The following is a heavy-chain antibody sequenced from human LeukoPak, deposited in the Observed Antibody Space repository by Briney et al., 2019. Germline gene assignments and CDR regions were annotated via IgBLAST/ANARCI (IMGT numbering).Heavy chain of an antibody. CDR1: GFTFSSYG. V-gene: IGHV3-30*18. CDR3: AKESGVVIIASSFDY. D-gene: IGHD3-3*01. Sequence: AGGSLRLSCAASGFTFSSYGMHWVRQAPGKGLEWVAVISYDGSNKYYADSVKGRFTISRDNSKNTLYLQMSSLRAEDTAVYYCAKESGVVIIASSFDYWGQGTLVTVSS. J-gene: IGHJ4*02. CDR2: ISYDGSNK.